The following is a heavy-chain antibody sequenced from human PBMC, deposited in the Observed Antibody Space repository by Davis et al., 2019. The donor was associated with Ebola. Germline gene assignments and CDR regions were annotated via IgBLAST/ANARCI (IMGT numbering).Heavy chain of an antibody. V-gene: IGHV3-30*02. D-gene: IGHD3-16*01. Sequence: GESLKISCAASGFTFSSYGMHWVRQAPGKGLEWVAFIRYDGSNKYYADSVKGRFTISRDNSKNTLYLQMNSLRAEDTAVYYCAKTRLKIMALDYWGQGTLVTVSS. J-gene: IGHJ4*02. CDR3: AKTRLKIMALDY. CDR2: IRYDGSNK. CDR1: GFTFSSYG.